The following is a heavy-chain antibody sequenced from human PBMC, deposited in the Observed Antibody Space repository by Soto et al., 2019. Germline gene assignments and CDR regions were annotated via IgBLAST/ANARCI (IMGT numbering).Heavy chain of an antibody. CDR3: ARESERLLGY. D-gene: IGHD3-3*01. Sequence: PGGSLRLSCAASGFPFSSYAMHWVRQAPGKGLEWMAVIWYDGSNEYYADSVKGRFTISRDNSKNTLYLQMNSLRVEDTAVYYCARESERLLGYWGQGTLVTVSS. CDR1: GFPFSSYA. CDR2: IWYDGSNE. J-gene: IGHJ4*02. V-gene: IGHV3-30*04.